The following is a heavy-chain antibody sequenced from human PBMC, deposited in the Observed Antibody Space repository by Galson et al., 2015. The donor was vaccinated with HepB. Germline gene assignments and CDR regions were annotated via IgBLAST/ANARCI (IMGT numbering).Heavy chain of an antibody. CDR2: IIPIFGTA. J-gene: IGHJ3*02. V-gene: IGHV1-69*01. D-gene: IGHD2-2*01. CDR3: ARERGWGSTSREVGAFDI. Sequence: WVRQAPGQGLEWMGGIIPIFGTANYAQKFQGRVTITADESTSTAYMELSRLRSDDTAVYYCARERGWGSTSREVGAFDIWGQGTMVTVSS.